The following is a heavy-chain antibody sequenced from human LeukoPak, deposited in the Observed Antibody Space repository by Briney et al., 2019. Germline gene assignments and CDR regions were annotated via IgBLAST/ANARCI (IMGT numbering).Heavy chain of an antibody. D-gene: IGHD3-22*01. CDR2: INHSGST. CDR3: ARGSTMIVEAVQGGSAFDI. CDR1: GGSFSGYY. Sequence: SETLSLTCAVYGGSFSGYYWSWIRQPPGKGLGWIGEINHSGSTNYNPSLKSRVTISVDTSKNQFSLKLSSVTAADTAVYYCARGSTMIVEAVQGGSAFDIWGQGTMVTVSS. V-gene: IGHV4-34*01. J-gene: IGHJ3*02.